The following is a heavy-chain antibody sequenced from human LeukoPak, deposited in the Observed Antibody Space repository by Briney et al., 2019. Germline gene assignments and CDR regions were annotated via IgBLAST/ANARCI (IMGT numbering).Heavy chain of an antibody. D-gene: IGHD4-17*01. CDR3: ARVVLIGDYVDY. CDR2: ISSSSSYT. J-gene: IGHJ4*02. Sequence: GGSLRLSCAASGFTFSDYYMSWIRQAPGKGLEWVSYISSSSSYTNYADSVKGRFTISRDNAKNSLYLQMNSLRAEDTAVYYCARVVLIGDYVDYWGQGTLVTVSS. V-gene: IGHV3-11*06. CDR1: GFTFSDYY.